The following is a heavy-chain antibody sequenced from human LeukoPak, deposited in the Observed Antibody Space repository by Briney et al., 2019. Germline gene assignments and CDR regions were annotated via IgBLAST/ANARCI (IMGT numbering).Heavy chain of an antibody. CDR3: AREEDCSGGSCYRGPVQH. CDR2: IYSGGST. CDR1: GFTVSSNY. V-gene: IGHV3-66*01. Sequence: GGSLRLSCAASGFTVSSNYMSWVRQAPGKGLEWVSVIYSGGSTYYADSVKGRFTISRDNSKNTLYLQMNSLRAEDTAVYYCAREEDCSGGSCYRGPVQHWGQGTLATVSS. D-gene: IGHD2-15*01. J-gene: IGHJ1*01.